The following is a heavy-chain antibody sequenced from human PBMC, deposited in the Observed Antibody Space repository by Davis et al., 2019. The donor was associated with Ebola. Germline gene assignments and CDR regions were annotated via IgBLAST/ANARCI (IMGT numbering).Heavy chain of an antibody. V-gene: IGHV1-69*02. CDR1: GGTLSNYT. J-gene: IGHJ6*02. Sequence: AASVKVSCKAPGGTLSNYTIHWVRQAPGQGLEWMGRIVPVLNVANYAQNFQGRVTLTADKSTSTAYLELNNLRSEDTAVYYCARVPHGMDVWGQGTTVPVSS. CDR3: ARVPHGMDV. D-gene: IGHD4/OR15-4a*01. CDR2: IVPVLNVA.